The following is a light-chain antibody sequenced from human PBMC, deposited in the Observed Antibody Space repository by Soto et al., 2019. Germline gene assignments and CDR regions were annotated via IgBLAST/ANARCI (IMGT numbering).Light chain of an antibody. CDR1: SSNIVSIF. CDR3: GSWGDSLNSFFV. Sequence: QSVLTQPPSASGTPGQRVTIPCSGSSSNIVSIFVILYQLLPGAVPRLLIYSNSQRPSGFLDCFFGSNFGTSASLAIIGFRSDDEADYYCGSWGDSLNSFFVFGTGTKVTVL. CDR2: SNS. J-gene: IGLJ1*01. V-gene: IGLV1-44*01.